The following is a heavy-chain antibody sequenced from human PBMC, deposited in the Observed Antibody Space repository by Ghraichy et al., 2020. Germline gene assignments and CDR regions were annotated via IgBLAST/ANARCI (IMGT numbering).Heavy chain of an antibody. CDR3: ARVSSSGWYFDY. D-gene: IGHD6-19*01. CDR1: GGSISSYY. CDR2: IYYTGST. V-gene: IGHV4-59*01. J-gene: IGHJ4*02. Sequence: SETLSLTCTVSGGSISSYYWGWIRQPPGKGLEWIGYIYYTGSTNYNPSLKSRVTISVDTSKNQFSLKLNSVTAADTAVYYCARVSSSGWYFDYWGQGTLVTVSS.